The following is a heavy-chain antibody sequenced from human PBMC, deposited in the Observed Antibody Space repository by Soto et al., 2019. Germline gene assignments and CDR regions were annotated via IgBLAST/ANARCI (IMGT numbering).Heavy chain of an antibody. CDR3: ARFRGSYGMDV. CDR1: GYTFTNNV. J-gene: IGHJ6*02. V-gene: IGHV1-69*04. Sequence: SVKVSCKASGYTFTNNVINWVRQAPGQGLEWMGSILPIIDIPDYAQNFQARLTITADKSTSTAYMELSSLRSEDTAMYYCARFRGSYGMDVWGQGTTVTVSS. D-gene: IGHD3-10*01. CDR2: ILPIIDIP.